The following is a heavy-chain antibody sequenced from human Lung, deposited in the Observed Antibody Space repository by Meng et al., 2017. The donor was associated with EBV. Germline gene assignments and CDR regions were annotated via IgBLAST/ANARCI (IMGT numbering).Heavy chain of an antibody. D-gene: IGHD3-16*01. J-gene: IGHJ4*02. CDR2: INTSVGYT. V-gene: IGHV1-46*01. CDR1: GYTFTNYD. Sequence: QVPLVQSGAEVKKPGASVKVSCKASGYTFTNYDMHWVRQAPGQGLEWMGIINTSVGYTSHAQKFQGRVTMTRDTSTSTVHMEVSSLRSADTAVYYCARASRVLGGFDYWGQGTLVTVSS. CDR3: ARASRVLGGFDY.